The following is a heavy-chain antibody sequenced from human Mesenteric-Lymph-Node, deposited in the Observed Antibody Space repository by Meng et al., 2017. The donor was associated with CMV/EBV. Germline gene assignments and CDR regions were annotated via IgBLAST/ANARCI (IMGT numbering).Heavy chain of an antibody. V-gene: IGHV3-23*01. CDR2: ISSSGGST. Sequence: GGSLRLSCAASGFTVSSNYMSWVRQAPGKGLEWVSGISSSGGSTYYADSVKGRFTISRDNSKNTLYLQMNSLRDEDTALYYCAKVIIGQVVRGDNWFDPWGQGTLVTVSS. CDR1: GFTVSSNY. CDR3: AKVIIGQVVRGDNWFDP. D-gene: IGHD6-13*01. J-gene: IGHJ5*02.